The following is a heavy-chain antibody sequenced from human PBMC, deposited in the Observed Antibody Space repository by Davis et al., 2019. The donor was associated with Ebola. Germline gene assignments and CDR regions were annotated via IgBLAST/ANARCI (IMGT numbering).Heavy chain of an antibody. CDR3: AKGSLYGSRSITAGVDV. J-gene: IGHJ6*02. CDR1: EFTFTSYS. CDR2: ISGSGTGT. Sequence: GESLKISCAASEFTFTSYSMTWVRQAPGKGLEWVSGISGSGTGTYYADSVKGRFTFSRDNSKNTLYLQMNSLRAEDTAVYYCAKGSLYGSRSITAGVDVWGQGTTVTVSS. V-gene: IGHV3-23*01. D-gene: IGHD4-17*01.